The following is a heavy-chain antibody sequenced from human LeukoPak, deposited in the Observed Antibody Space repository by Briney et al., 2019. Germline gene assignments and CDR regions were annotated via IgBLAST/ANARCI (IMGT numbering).Heavy chain of an antibody. Sequence: GGSLRLSCAASGFAFSSYAMHWVRQGPGEGLEWVALVSYDGGSKYYADSVKGRITISRDNSKNTLHLQMNGLRTEDTAVYYCARVKGGIAAAGNYFDYWGQGTLVTVSS. CDR3: ARVKGGIAAAGNYFDY. J-gene: IGHJ4*02. V-gene: IGHV3-30-3*01. CDR1: GFAFSSYA. D-gene: IGHD6-13*01. CDR2: VSYDGGSK.